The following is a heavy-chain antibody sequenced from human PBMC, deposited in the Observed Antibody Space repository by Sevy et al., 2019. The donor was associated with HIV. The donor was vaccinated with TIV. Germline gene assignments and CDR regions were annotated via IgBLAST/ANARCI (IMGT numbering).Heavy chain of an antibody. Sequence: ASVKVSCKASGGTFRSYAISWVRQAPGQGLEWMGGIIPIFGTANYAQKFQGRVTITADESTSTAYMELSSLRSEDTAVYYCARVGVSGSYYITYFDYWGQGTLVTVSS. CDR1: GGTFRSYA. V-gene: IGHV1-69*13. CDR3: ARVGVSGSYYITYFDY. CDR2: IIPIFGTA. J-gene: IGHJ4*02. D-gene: IGHD3-10*01.